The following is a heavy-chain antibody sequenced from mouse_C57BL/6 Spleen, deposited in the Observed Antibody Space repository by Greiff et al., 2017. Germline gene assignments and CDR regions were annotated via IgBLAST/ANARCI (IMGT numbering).Heavy chain of an antibody. CDR2: IYPGDGDT. Sequence: VQLKESGAELVKPGASVKISCKASGYAFSSYWMNWVKQRPGKGLEWIGQIYPGDGDTNYNGKFKGKATLTADKSSSTAYMQLSSLTSEDSAVYFCARGITTVVARYFDVWGTGTTVTVSS. J-gene: IGHJ1*03. CDR3: ARGITTVVARYFDV. CDR1: GYAFSSYW. V-gene: IGHV1-80*01. D-gene: IGHD1-1*01.